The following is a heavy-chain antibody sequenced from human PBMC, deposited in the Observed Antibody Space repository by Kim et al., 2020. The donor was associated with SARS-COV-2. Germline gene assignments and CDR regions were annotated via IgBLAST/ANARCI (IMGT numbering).Heavy chain of an antibody. CDR1: GGSIGSGDYY. CDR3: ARERAGLSRLDP. J-gene: IGHJ5*02. Sequence: SETLSLTCTVSGGSIGSGDYYWSWIRQPPGKGLEWIGYIYYSGSTYYNPSLKSRVTISVDTSKNQFSLKLSSVTAADTAVYYCARERAGLSRLDPWGQGTLVTVSS. D-gene: IGHD2-2*01. V-gene: IGHV4-30-4*01. CDR2: IYYSGST.